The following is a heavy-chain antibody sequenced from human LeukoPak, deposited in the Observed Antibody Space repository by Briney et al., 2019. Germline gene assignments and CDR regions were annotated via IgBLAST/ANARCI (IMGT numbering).Heavy chain of an antibody. V-gene: IGHV3-23*01. D-gene: IGHD2-15*01. Sequence: GGSLRLSCAASGFTLSSYAMSWVRQAPGKGLEWVSAISDTGNTYHADSVKGRFTISRDSSKHTLFLQMNRLRPEDAAVYYCAKAPVTTCRGAFCYPFDYWGLGTLVTVSS. CDR2: ISDTGNT. CDR1: GFTLSSYA. CDR3: AKAPVTTCRGAFCYPFDY. J-gene: IGHJ4*02.